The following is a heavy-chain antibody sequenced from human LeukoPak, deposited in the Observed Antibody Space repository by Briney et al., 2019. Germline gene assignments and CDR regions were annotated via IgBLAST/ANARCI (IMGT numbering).Heavy chain of an antibody. CDR1: GGSISSGGYY. J-gene: IGHJ4*02. CDR2: IYYSGST. V-gene: IGHV4-31*03. CDR3: ARFLGSGSYYNPRDY. Sequence: PSETLSLTCTVSGGSISSGGYYWSWIRQHPGKGLEWIGYIYYSGSTYYNPSLKSRVTISVDTSKNQFSLKLSSVTAADTAVYYCARFLGSGSYYNPRDYWGQGTLVTVSS. D-gene: IGHD3-10*01.